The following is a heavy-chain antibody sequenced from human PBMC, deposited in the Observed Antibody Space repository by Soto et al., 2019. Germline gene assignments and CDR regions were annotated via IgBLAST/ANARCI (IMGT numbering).Heavy chain of an antibody. Sequence: ASRGTLSSYAISWVRQAPGQGLEWMGGIIPIFGTANYAQKFQGRVTITADESTSTAYMELSSLRSEDTAVYYCARGKMATIVPIPYYYYYGMDVWGQGTTVTVS. CDR3: ARGKMATIVPIPYYYYYGMDV. J-gene: IGHJ6*02. CDR1: RGTLSSYA. V-gene: IGHV1-69*01. D-gene: IGHD5-12*01. CDR2: IIPIFGTA.